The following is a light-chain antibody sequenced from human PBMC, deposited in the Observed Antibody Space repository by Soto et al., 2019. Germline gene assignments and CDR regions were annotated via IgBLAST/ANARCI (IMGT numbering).Light chain of an antibody. CDR1: QSISNK. Sequence: DIQMTQSPSTLSASIGDRVIITCRASQSISNKLAWYQQKPGKAPRLMIYDASGLQNGVPSRFSGSGSGTEFILTIRNLQPDDFATYYCQQYNTYWLSFGGGPRVELK. V-gene: IGKV1-5*01. CDR2: DAS. CDR3: QQYNTYWLS. J-gene: IGKJ4*01.